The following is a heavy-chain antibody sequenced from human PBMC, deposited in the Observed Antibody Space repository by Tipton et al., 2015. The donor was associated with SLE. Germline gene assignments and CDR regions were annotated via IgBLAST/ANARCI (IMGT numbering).Heavy chain of an antibody. CDR2: LYAGGST. D-gene: IGHD1-26*01. CDR3: ARTIGGTYGDAFDI. J-gene: IGHJ3*02. Sequence: TLSLTCSVSGVSISTSRYYWGWIRQSPGQGLDWVGSLYAGGSTYFHPSLKSRASISADASKNHFSLKLSSVTAADTALYYCARTIGGTYGDAFDIWGQGTMVTVSS. V-gene: IGHV4-39*02. CDR1: GVSISTSRYY.